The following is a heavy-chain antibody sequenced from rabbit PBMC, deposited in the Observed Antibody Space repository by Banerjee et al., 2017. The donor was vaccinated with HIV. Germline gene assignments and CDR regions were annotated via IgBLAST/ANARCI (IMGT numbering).Heavy chain of an antibody. Sequence: QSLEESGGDLVKPGASLTLTCTASGFDFSSTYWICWVRQAPGKELEWIACIAAGSGVTVYASWAKGRFTISKTSSTTVTLQMTSLTAADTATYFCARDNSYNNGWDFNLWGPGTLVTVS. CDR2: IAAGSGVT. CDR3: ARDNSYNNGWDFNL. V-gene: IGHV1S40*01. CDR1: GFDFSSTYW. D-gene: IGHD3-1*01. J-gene: IGHJ4*01.